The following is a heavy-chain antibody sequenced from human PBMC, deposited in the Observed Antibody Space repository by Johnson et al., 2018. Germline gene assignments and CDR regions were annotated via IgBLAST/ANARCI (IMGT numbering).Heavy chain of an antibody. CDR1: GYTFTSYD. Sequence: QVQLVESGAEVKKPGASVKVSCKASGYTFTSYDINWVRQATGQGLEWMGWMNPNSGNTGYAQKFQGRVTMTRNTSISTASMELSSLRSEDTAGYYWASSYDYGDLCAFDIWGQGTMVTVSS. J-gene: IGHJ3*02. CDR3: ASSYDYGDLCAFDI. D-gene: IGHD4-17*01. CDR2: MNPNSGNT. V-gene: IGHV1-8*01.